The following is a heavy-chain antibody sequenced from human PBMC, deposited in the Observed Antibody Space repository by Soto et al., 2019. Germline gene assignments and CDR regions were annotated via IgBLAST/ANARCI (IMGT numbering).Heavy chain of an antibody. V-gene: IGHV1-3*01. D-gene: IGHD6-19*01. Sequence: ASVKVSCKASGYTFTGYAMHWVRQAPGQRLEWMGWINAGNGNTKYSQKFQGRVTITRDTSASTAYMELSSLRSEDTAVYYCAKAVAVAADFDDWGQGTLVTFP. CDR2: INAGNGNT. CDR1: GYTFTGYA. CDR3: AKAVAVAADFDD. J-gene: IGHJ4*02.